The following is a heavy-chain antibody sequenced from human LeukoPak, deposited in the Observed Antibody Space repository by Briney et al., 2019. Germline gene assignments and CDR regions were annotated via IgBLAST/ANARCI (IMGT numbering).Heavy chain of an antibody. CDR3: ARGDYYDSSVYYYD. V-gene: IGHV1-2*02. J-gene: IGHJ4*02. Sequence: ASVKVSCKASGYTFTGYYIHWVRQAPGQGLEWMGWINPNSGGTNSAQKFQGRVTMTRDTSISTAYMDLSSLRSDDTAVYYCARGDYYDSSVYYYDWGQGTLGTVSS. CDR1: GYTFTGYY. CDR2: INPNSGGT. D-gene: IGHD3-22*01.